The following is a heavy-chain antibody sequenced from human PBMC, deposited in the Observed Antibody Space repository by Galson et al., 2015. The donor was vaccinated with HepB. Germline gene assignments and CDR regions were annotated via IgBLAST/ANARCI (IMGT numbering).Heavy chain of an antibody. V-gene: IGHV1-18*01. CDR3: ARGSGVVGSSD. CDR1: GYTFTNNA. J-gene: IGHJ4*02. Sequence: SVKVSCKASGYTFTNNAINWVRQAPGQGLEWVGWISTNNRNTNYGQKLQGRVTMTTDTSTSTVYMELRSLRSDDTAVYYCARGSGVVGSSDWGQGTLITVSS. CDR2: ISTNNRNT. D-gene: IGHD1-26*01.